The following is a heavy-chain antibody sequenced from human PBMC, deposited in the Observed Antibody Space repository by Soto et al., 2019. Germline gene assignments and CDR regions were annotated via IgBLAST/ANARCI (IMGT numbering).Heavy chain of an antibody. D-gene: IGHD3-22*01. CDR2: ISSSSSYI. CDR3: ARDSDDSSGCFDY. CDR1: GFTFSSYS. V-gene: IGHV3-21*01. J-gene: IGHJ4*02. Sequence: GGSLRLTCAASGFTFSSYSMNWVRQDPGKGGEWVSCISSSSSYIYYEESVKGRFTISTDNAKNSLYLQMNSLRAEDTAVYYCARDSDDSSGCFDYWGQGTLVTVSS.